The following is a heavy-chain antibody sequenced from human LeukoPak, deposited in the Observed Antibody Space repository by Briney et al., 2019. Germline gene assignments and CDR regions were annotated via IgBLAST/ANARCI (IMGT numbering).Heavy chain of an antibody. J-gene: IGHJ4*02. CDR1: GFTFSSYA. CDR3: AKVLSVLDYGDYVD. Sequence: GGSLRLSCAASGFTFSSYAMSWVRQAPGKGLEWVSAISGSGGSTYYADSVKGRFTISRDNSKNTLYLQMNSLRAEDTAVYYCAKVLSVLDYGDYVDWGQGTLVTVSS. CDR2: ISGSGGST. V-gene: IGHV3-23*01. D-gene: IGHD4-17*01.